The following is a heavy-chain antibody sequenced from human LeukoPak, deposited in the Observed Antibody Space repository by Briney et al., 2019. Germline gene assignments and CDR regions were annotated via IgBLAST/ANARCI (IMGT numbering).Heavy chain of an antibody. CDR1: GGTFSSYA. CDR2: IIPIFGTA. D-gene: IGHD1-1*01. Sequence: ASVKVSCKASGGTFSSYAISWVRQAPGQGLEWMGGIIPIFGTANYAQKFQGRVTITADESTSTAYMELSSLRSEDTAVYYCASGTIRAYAFDIWGQGTMDTVSS. V-gene: IGHV1-69*01. J-gene: IGHJ3*02. CDR3: ASGTIRAYAFDI.